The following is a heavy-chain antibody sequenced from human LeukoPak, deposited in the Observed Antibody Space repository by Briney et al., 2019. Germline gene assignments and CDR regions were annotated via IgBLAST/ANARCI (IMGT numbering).Heavy chain of an antibody. CDR1: GFTFRDYS. D-gene: IGHD2-15*01. CDR3: ARDPGLPRAYSVNY. J-gene: IGHJ4*02. V-gene: IGHV3-21*01. CDR2: ISSCSTYI. Sequence: GSLRLSCAASGFTFRDYSLNWVRRPPGKGLEWVSSISSCSTYIYYADSVKGRFTISRDNAKNSVYLQMNSLRAEDTAVYYCARDPGLPRAYSVNYWGQGSLVTVSS.